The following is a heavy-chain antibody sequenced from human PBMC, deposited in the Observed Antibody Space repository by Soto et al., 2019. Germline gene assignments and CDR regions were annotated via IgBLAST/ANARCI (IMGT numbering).Heavy chain of an antibody. J-gene: IGHJ4*02. D-gene: IGHD2-2*01. CDR3: AREGRYCSSASCLSAH. CDR2: INQDGSEK. Sequence: GGSLRLSCAASGFTFSSYWMTWVRQAPGKGLEWVANINQDGSEKYYVDSVTGRFTISRDNAKNSLYLQMNSLRDDDTAVYYCAREGRYCSSASCLSAHWGQGTLVTVSS. CDR1: GFTFSSYW. V-gene: IGHV3-7*01.